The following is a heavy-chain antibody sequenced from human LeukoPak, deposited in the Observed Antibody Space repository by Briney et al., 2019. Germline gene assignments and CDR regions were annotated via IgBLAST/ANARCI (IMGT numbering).Heavy chain of an antibody. CDR2: INPSGGST. V-gene: IGHV1-46*01. CDR1: GYTFTSYY. CDR3: ARVRIAAAGTPRWFDP. Sequence: VASVKVSCKASGYTFTSYYMHWVRQAPGQGLEWMGIINPSGGSTSYAQKFQGRVTMTRDTSTSTVYMELSSLRSEDTAVYYCARVRIAAAGTPRWFDPWGQGTLVTVSS. D-gene: IGHD6-13*01. J-gene: IGHJ5*02.